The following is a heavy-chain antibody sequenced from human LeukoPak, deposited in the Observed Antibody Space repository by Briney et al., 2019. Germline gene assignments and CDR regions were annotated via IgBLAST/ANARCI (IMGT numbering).Heavy chain of an antibody. D-gene: IGHD6-6*01. J-gene: IGHJ5*02. Sequence: GGSLRLSCAASGFTFSSYSMTWVRQAPGKGLEWVSSISSSSYIYYADSVKGRFTISRDNAKNLLYLQMNSLRAEDTAVYYCARAGIAARLNWFDPWGQGTLVTVSS. CDR2: ISSSSYI. CDR3: ARAGIAARLNWFDP. CDR1: GFTFSSYS. V-gene: IGHV3-21*01.